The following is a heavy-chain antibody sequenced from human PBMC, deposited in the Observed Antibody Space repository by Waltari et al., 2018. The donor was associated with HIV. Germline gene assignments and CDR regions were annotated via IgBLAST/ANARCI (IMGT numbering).Heavy chain of an antibody. CDR2: MSGSSGSK. CDR1: GFTFSSYA. V-gene: IGHV3-23*01. J-gene: IGHJ4*02. Sequence: EVQLLESGGGLVQPGGSLRLSCAASGFTFSSYAMSWVRQAPGKGLEWVSAMSGSSGSKYYAYSGKGRFTISRDNSKNTLYLQMNSLRAEDTAVYYCAKDGLTKYYFDYWGQGTLVTVSS. CDR3: AKDGLTKYYFDY. D-gene: IGHD7-27*01.